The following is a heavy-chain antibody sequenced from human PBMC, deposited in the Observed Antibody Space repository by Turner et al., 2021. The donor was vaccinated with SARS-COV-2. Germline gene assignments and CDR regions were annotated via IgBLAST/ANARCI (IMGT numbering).Heavy chain of an antibody. Sequence: QVQLVESGGGGVQPGRSLTLSCAASGITFSSHGMHWVRQAPGKGLGWVAVIWNDGRHKYYADSVKCRFTISRDNSKNMVYLQMNSLGAEDTAVYYCARLDDSGHWGAFDIWGQGTMVTVSS. CDR2: IWNDGRHK. CDR1: GITFSSHG. J-gene: IGHJ3*02. D-gene: IGHD3-22*01. V-gene: IGHV3-33*01. CDR3: ARLDDSGHWGAFDI.